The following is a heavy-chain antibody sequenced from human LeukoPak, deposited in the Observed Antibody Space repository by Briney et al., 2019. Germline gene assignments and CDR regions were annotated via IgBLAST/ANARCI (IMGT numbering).Heavy chain of an antibody. Sequence: TSETLSLTCTVSGGSISSYYWSWIRQPPGKGLEWIGYIYYSGGPKYNPSLKSRVTISVDTSKNQFSLKLSSVTAADTAVYYCARAPPIIAVAGTGWFDPWGQGTLVTVSS. CDR2: IYYSGGP. CDR3: ARAPPIIAVAGTGWFDP. D-gene: IGHD6-19*01. CDR1: GGSISSYY. J-gene: IGHJ5*02. V-gene: IGHV4-59*01.